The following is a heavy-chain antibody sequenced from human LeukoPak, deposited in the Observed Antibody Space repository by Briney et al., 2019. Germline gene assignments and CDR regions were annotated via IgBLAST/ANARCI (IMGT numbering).Heavy chain of an antibody. Sequence: SETLSLTCAVYGGSFSGYYWRWIRQPPGEGLEWIGEINHSGSTNYNPSLKSRVTISVDTSKNQFSLKLSSVTAADTAVYYCARSYYSVWGSYRLFDYWGQGTLVTVSS. CDR2: INHSGST. D-gene: IGHD3-16*02. CDR3: ARSYYSVWGSYRLFDY. V-gene: IGHV4-34*01. CDR1: GGSFSGYY. J-gene: IGHJ4*02.